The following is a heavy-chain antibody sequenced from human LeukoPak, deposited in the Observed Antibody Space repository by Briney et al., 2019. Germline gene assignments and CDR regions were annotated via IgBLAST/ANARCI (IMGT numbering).Heavy chain of an antibody. Sequence: PGGSLRLSCAASGVTVSSNYMSWVRQAPGKGLEWVSVIYSGGSTYYADSVKGRFTISRDNSKNTLYLQMNSLRAEDTAAYYCARVRVDTAMVYNYYYYGMDVWGQGTTVTVSS. CDR3: ARVRVDTAMVYNYYYYGMDV. CDR1: GVTVSSNY. D-gene: IGHD5-18*01. V-gene: IGHV3-53*01. CDR2: IYSGGST. J-gene: IGHJ6*02.